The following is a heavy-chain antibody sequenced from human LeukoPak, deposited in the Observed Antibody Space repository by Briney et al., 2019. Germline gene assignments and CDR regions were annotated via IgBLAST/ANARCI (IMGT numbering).Heavy chain of an antibody. Sequence: ASVKVSCKASGYTFTSYGISWVRQAPGQGLEWMGWISGYNGNTNYAQKFQGRVTMTTDTSTNTAYMELRSLRSDDTAVYYCTREVTGYSWFDPRGQGTLVTVSS. CDR1: GYTFTSYG. CDR2: ISGYNGNT. D-gene: IGHD3-9*01. CDR3: TREVTGYSWFDP. V-gene: IGHV1-18*01. J-gene: IGHJ5*02.